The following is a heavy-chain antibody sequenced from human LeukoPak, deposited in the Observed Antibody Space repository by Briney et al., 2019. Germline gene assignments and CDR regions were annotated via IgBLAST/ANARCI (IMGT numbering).Heavy chain of an antibody. V-gene: IGHV4-30-2*01. CDR3: ARDPSYGDLYYFDY. J-gene: IGHJ4*02. CDR2: IYHSGST. Sequence: PSETLSLTCAVSGGSISSGGYSWSWIRQPPGKGLEWIGYIYHSGSTYYNPSLKSRVTISVDRSKNQFSLKLSSVTAADTAVYYCARDPSYGDLYYFDYWGQGTLVTVSS. D-gene: IGHD4-17*01. CDR1: GGSISSGGYS.